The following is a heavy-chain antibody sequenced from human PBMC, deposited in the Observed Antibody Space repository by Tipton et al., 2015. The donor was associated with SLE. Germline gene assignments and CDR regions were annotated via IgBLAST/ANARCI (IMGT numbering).Heavy chain of an antibody. CDR1: GGTFSSYA. J-gene: IGHJ1*01. CDR3: ASGDCSSTSCYRAEYFQH. D-gene: IGHD2-2*01. V-gene: IGHV1-69*05. Sequence: QLVQSGPEVKKPGSSVKVSCKASGGTFSSYAISWARQAPGQGLEWMGGIIPIFGTANYAQKFQGRVTITTDESTSTAYMERSSLRSEDTAVYYCASGDCSSTSCYRAEYFQHWGQDTLVTVSS. CDR2: IIPIFGTA.